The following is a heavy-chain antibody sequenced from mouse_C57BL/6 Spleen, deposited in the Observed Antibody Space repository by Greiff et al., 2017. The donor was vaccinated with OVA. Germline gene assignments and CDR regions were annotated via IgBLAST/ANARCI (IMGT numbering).Heavy chain of an antibody. Sequence: VQLQQSGPELVKPGASVKISCKASGYAFSSSWMNWVQQRPGKGLEWIGRIYPGDGDTNYNGKFKGKATLTADKSSSTAYMQLSSLTSEDSAVYFCARKGTTVVPYFDYWGQGTTLTVSS. CDR1: GYAFSSSW. J-gene: IGHJ2*01. V-gene: IGHV1-82*01. CDR3: ARKGTTVVPYFDY. D-gene: IGHD1-1*01. CDR2: IYPGDGDT.